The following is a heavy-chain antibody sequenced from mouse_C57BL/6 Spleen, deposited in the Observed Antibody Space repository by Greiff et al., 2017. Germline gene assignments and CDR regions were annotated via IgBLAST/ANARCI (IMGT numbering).Heavy chain of an antibody. Sequence: EVQLLQSGPELVKPGASVKISCKASGYTFTDYYLNWVKQSHGKSLEWIGDINPNNGGTSYNQKFKGKATLTVTKSSSPAYMELRILTSEYSAVYYCARPDGYYGTWFAYWGQGTLVTVSA. CDR3: ARPDGYYGTWFAY. CDR2: INPNNGGT. V-gene: IGHV1-26*01. J-gene: IGHJ3*01. D-gene: IGHD2-3*01. CDR1: GYTFTDYY.